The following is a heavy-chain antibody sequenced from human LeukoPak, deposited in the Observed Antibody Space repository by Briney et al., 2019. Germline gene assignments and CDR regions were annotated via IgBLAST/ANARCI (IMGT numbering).Heavy chain of an antibody. J-gene: IGHJ6*02. V-gene: IGHV4-59*01. CDR2: IYYSGST. CDR1: GGSISSYY. D-gene: IGHD3-9*01. CDR3: ARGDILTGYPPYYYGMDV. Sequence: SSETLSLTCTVSGGSISSYYWSWIRQPPGKGLEWIGYIYYSGSTNYNPSLKSRVTISVDTSKNQFSLKLSSVTAADTAVYYCARGDILTGYPPYYYGMDVWGQGTTVTVSS.